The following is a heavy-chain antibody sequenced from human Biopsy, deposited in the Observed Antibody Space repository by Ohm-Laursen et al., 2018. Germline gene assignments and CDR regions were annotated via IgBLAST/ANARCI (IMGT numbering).Heavy chain of an antibody. J-gene: IGHJ4*02. V-gene: IGHV4-59*08. D-gene: IGHD5-24*01. CDR1: GASVRSHF. CDR2: ISNSGTT. CDR3: ARQDGYLGYEY. Sequence: GTLSLTCTLSGASVRSHFLTWIRQPPGKGLQWIGSISNSGTTKSSPSLKSRVNISLHTSKNQLSLKLTSVTAADTAVYYCARQDGYLGYEYWGQGALVTVS.